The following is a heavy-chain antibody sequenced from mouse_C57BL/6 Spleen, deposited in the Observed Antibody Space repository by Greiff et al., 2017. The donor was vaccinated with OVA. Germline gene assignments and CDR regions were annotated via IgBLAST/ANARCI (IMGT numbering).Heavy chain of an antibody. CDR3: ARKEDYYGPYVDY. Sequence: VQLHQPGAELVKPGASVKLSCKASGYTFTSYWMHWVKQRPGQGLEWIGMIHPNSGSTNYNEKFKSKATLTVDKSSSTAYMQLSSLTSEDAAVYYCARKEDYYGPYVDYWGQGTTLTVSS. J-gene: IGHJ2*01. D-gene: IGHD1-1*01. V-gene: IGHV1-64*01. CDR1: GYTFTSYW. CDR2: IHPNSGST.